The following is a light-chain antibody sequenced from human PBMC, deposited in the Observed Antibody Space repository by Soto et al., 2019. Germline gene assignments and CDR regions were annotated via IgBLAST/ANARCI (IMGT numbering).Light chain of an antibody. Sequence: DIQMTQSPSSLSASVGDRVTITCRASQSISSYLNWYQQKPVKAPKLRIYAASSLQSGVKSRFSGSGSGTACSLTISSLPPEDSATYYCQQSDSYPVFTVGPGTKVYI. CDR2: AAS. CDR1: QSISSY. CDR3: QQSDSYPVFT. J-gene: IGKJ3*01. V-gene: IGKV1-39*01.